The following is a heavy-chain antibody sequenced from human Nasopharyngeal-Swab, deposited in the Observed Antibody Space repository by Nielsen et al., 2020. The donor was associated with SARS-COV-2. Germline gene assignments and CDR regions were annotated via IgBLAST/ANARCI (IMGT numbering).Heavy chain of an antibody. V-gene: IGHV1-69*10. D-gene: IGHD5-12*01. Sequence: SVKVSCKTSGDTFTNSSISWVLQAPGQGLEWMGGIVPALGLPNYAQKFRGRVTISADRSTTTSYLELSSLRSEDTAIYYCAREGEYGAYDAPDYWGQGTRVTVSS. CDR2: IVPALGLP. CDR3: AREGEYGAYDAPDY. J-gene: IGHJ4*02. CDR1: GDTFTNSS.